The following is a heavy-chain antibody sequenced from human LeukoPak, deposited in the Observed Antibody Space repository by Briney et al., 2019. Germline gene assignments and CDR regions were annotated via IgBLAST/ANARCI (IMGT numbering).Heavy chain of an antibody. CDR1: GGTFSSYA. V-gene: IGHV1-69*04. CDR2: IIPILGIA. J-gene: IGHJ4*02. D-gene: IGHD2-21*02. CDR3: ARDRVSSYCGGDCRYSLNY. Sequence: SVKVSCKASGGTFSSYAISWVRRAPGQGLEWMGRIIPILGIANYAQKFQGRVTITADKSTSTAYMELSSLRSEDTAVYYCARDRVSSYCGGDCRYSLNYWGQGTLVTVSS.